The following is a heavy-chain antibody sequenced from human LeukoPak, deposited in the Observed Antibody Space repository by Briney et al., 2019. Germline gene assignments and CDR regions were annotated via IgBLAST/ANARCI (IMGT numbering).Heavy chain of an antibody. J-gene: IGHJ4*02. V-gene: IGHV3-74*01. CDR3: ARAFGGYGGYYFDF. CDR1: GFTFSNYR. CDR2: INTDGSST. D-gene: IGHD5-12*01. Sequence: GGSLRLSCAASGFTFSNYRMHWVRQAPGKGLVWVSLINTDGSSTSYADSVKGRFTISRDNAKNTLYLQMNSLRAEDTAVYYCARAFGGYGGYYFDFWGQGTLVPVSS.